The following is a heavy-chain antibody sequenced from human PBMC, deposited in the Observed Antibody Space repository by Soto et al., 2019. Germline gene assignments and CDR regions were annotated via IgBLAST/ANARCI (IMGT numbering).Heavy chain of an antibody. Sequence: PGESLKISCKGSGYSFSTYWIGWVRQVPGKGLEWMGIIYPGDSDTRYSPSFQGQVTISADKSISPAYLQWSSLKASDTAMYYCARLPWGFLSFDSWGQRNLVTVSS. CDR2: IYPGDSDT. CDR3: ARLPWGFLSFDS. CDR1: GYSFSTYW. J-gene: IGHJ4*02. D-gene: IGHD3-16*01. V-gene: IGHV5-51*01.